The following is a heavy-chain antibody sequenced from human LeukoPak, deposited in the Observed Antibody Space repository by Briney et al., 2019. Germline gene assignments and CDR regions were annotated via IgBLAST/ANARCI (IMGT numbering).Heavy chain of an antibody. CDR1: GGTFSSYA. Sequence: SVKVSCKASGGTFSSYAISWVRQAPGQGLEWMGGIIPIFGTANYAQKFQGRVTITADESTSTAYMELSSLRSEDTAVYYCARPGRGYSGYGYWGQRTLVTVSS. CDR3: ARPGRGYSGYGY. V-gene: IGHV1-69*13. CDR2: IIPIFGTA. J-gene: IGHJ4*02. D-gene: IGHD5-12*01.